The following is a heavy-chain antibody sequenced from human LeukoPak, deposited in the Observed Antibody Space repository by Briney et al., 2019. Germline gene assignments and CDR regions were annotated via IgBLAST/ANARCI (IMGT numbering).Heavy chain of an antibody. CDR2: INAGNGNT. V-gene: IGHV1-3*01. Sequence: ASVKVSCTASGYTFTIYAMHWVRQAPGQRLEWMGWINAGNGNTKYSQKFQGRVTITRNTSASTAYMELSSLRSEDTAVYYCARQTTMVRGVITGYYYYYGMDVWGQGTTVTVSS. D-gene: IGHD3-10*01. J-gene: IGHJ6*02. CDR3: ARQTTMVRGVITGYYYYYGMDV. CDR1: GYTFTIYA.